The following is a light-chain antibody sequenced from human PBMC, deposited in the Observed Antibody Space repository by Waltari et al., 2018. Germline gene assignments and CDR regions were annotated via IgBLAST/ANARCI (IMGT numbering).Light chain of an antibody. Sequence: QPVLTQPPSASASLAASVTLTCTLSSGYSHYNVDWYQQRPGKGPRFVMRVGTGGIVGAKGDGIPDRFSVLCSGLNRYLTIKNIQEEDESDYHCGADHGSGSNFVRVFGGGTKLTVL. CDR2: VGTGGIVG. CDR1: SGYSHYN. CDR3: GADHGSGSNFVRV. J-gene: IGLJ3*02. V-gene: IGLV9-49*01.